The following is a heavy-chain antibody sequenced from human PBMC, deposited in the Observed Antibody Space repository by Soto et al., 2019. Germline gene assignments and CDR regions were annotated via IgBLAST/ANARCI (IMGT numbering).Heavy chain of an antibody. CDR2: VIPMFGKS. D-gene: IGHD1-26*01. CDR1: GGSLVSYA. J-gene: IGHJ4*02. CDR3: ARVVGATLGYYFCH. V-gene: IGHV1-69*01. Sequence: QVQLVQSGAEVKKPGSSVKVSCTASGGSLVSYAITWVRQAPGQGLEWMGGVIPMFGKSTYARKFQGRVTITADESTTTAYMELSSLRSEDTAVYYCARVVGATLGYYFCHWGPGTLVTVSS.